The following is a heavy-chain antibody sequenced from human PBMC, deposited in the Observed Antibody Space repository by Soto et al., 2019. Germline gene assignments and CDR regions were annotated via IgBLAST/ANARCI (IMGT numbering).Heavy chain of an antibody. CDR1: GDSVSSNSAS. CDR3: ARAGRLAAAGTSFGFDP. CDR2: TYYRSKWYN. J-gene: IGHJ5*02. V-gene: IGHV6-1*01. Sequence: PSQTLSLTCAISGDSVSSNSASWSWIRQSRSRGLEWLGRTYYRSKWYNDYAVSVKSRITINPDTSKNQLSLQMNTVTPEDTAVYYCARAGRLAAAGTSFGFDPWGQGTLVTVSS. D-gene: IGHD6-13*01.